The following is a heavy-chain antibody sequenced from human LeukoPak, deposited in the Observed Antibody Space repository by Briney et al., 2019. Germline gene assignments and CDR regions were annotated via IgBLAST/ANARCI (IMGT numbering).Heavy chain of an antibody. CDR1: GGSFSGYY. Sequence: SETLSLTCAVYGGSFSGYYWSWIRQPPGKGLEWIGYIYYSGSTNYNPSLKSRVTISVDTSKNQFSLKLSSVTAADTAVYYCARDRYGDPWGQGTLVTVSS. J-gene: IGHJ5*02. CDR3: ARDRYGDP. D-gene: IGHD4-17*01. V-gene: IGHV4-59*01. CDR2: IYYSGST.